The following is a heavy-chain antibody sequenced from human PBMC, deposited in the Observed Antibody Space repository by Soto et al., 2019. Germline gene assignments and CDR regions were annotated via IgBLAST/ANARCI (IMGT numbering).Heavy chain of an antibody. CDR1: GFTFSSYA. CDR3: SRDMTRDCSGGSCYLDAFDI. CDR2: ISGSGGST. J-gene: IGHJ3*02. Sequence: GGSLRLSCAASGFTFSSYAMSWVRQAPGKGLEWVSAISGSGGSTYYADSVKGRFTISRDNAKNTLYLQMNSLRAEDTAVYYCSRDMTRDCSGGSCYLDAFDIWGQGTMVTVSS. D-gene: IGHD2-15*01. V-gene: IGHV3-23*01.